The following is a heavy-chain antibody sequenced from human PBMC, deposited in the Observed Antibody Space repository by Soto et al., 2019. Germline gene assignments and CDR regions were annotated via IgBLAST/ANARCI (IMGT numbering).Heavy chain of an antibody. CDR2: IRRTPSGGTT. Sequence: KGLEWVAFIRRTPSGGTTEYAASVKGRFTMSRDDSKSIAFLDMNALKTEDTAVYYCAQESGRITRVRGVVEVWLKGT. J-gene: IGHJ6*01. CDR3: AQESGRITRVRGVVEV. V-gene: IGHV3-49*02. D-gene: IGHD3-10*01.